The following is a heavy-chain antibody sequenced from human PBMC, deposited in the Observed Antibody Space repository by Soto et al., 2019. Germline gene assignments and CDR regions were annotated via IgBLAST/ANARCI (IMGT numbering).Heavy chain of an antibody. D-gene: IGHD3-10*01. CDR1: GGTFSSSA. J-gene: IGHJ6*02. V-gene: IGHV1-69*06. CDR2: IIPVFGTA. Sequence: GASVKVSCKASGGTFSSSAISWVRQAPGQGLEWMGAIIPVFGTAHYAQKFQGRVTITADKPTSTAYMELSRLRSEDTAVYYCARHPKLWFGELLRGYGRYGMDVWGQGTTVTVS. CDR3: ARHPKLWFGELLRGYGRYGMDV.